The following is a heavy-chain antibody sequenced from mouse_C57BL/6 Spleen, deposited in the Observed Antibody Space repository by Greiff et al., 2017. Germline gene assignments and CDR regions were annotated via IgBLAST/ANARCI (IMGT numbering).Heavy chain of an antibody. J-gene: IGHJ4*01. V-gene: IGHV10-1*01. CDR3: VRNGCGAMDY. CDR1: GFSFNTYA. Sequence: EVQLVESGGGLVQPKGSLKLSCAASGFSFNTYAMNWVRQAPGKGLEWVARIRSKSNNYATYYADSVKDRFTISRDDSESMLYLQMNNLKTEDTAMYYWVRNGCGAMDYWGQGTSVTVSS. CDR2: IRSKSNNYAT. D-gene: IGHD2-2*01.